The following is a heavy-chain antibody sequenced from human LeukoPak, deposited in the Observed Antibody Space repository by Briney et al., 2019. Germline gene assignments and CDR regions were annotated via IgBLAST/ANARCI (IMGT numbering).Heavy chain of an antibody. CDR2: ISGDGGST. J-gene: IGHJ5*02. Sequence: GGSLRLSCAASGFTFDDYAMHWVRQAPGKGLEWVSLISGDGGSTYYADSVKGRFTISRDNSKNSLYLQMNSLRTEDTALYYCAKDRAVEWLRQGIDPWGQGTLVTVSA. CDR1: GFTFDDYA. V-gene: IGHV3-43*02. CDR3: AKDRAVEWLRQGIDP. D-gene: IGHD5-12*01.